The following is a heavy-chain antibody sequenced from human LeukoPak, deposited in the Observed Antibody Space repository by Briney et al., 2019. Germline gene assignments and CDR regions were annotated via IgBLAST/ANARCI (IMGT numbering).Heavy chain of an antibody. D-gene: IGHD2-2*01. CDR2: ISKSGTYI. V-gene: IGHV3-21*01. Sequence: GGSLRLSCAASGFTFRDYTMNWVRQAPGKRLEWVSAISKSGTYIKYADSVKGRFTVSRDNAKNSLFLQMNSLRVEDTAVYYCAREVVIVVEPAANTIDYWGQGTRVTVSS. CDR3: AREVVIVVEPAANTIDY. J-gene: IGHJ4*02. CDR1: GFTFRDYT.